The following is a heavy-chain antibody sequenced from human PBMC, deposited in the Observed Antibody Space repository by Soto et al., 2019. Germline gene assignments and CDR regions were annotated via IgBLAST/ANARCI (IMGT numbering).Heavy chain of an antibody. CDR2: IYYSGST. Sequence: SETLSLTCTVSGGSISSYYWSWIRQPPGKGLEWIGYIYYSGSTNYNPSLKSRVTISVDTSKNQFSLKLSSVTAADTAVYYCARSIAARRYWFDPWGQGTLVTVSS. CDR1: GGSISSYY. D-gene: IGHD6-6*01. V-gene: IGHV4-59*01. CDR3: ARSIAARRYWFDP. J-gene: IGHJ5*02.